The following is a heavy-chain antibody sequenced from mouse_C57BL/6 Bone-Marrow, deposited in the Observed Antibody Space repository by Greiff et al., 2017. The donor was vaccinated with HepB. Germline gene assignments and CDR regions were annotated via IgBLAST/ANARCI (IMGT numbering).Heavy chain of an antibody. CDR3: ARSGVDY. D-gene: IGHD3-2*02. CDR2: IYPGSGNT. CDR1: GYTFTDYY. Sequence: VHLVESGAELVRTGASVKLSCKASGYTFTDYYINWVKQRPGQGLEWIARIYPGSGNTYYNEKFKGKATLTAEKSSSTAYMQLSSLTSEDSAVYFCARSGVDYWGQGTSVTVSS. V-gene: IGHV1-76*01. J-gene: IGHJ4*01.